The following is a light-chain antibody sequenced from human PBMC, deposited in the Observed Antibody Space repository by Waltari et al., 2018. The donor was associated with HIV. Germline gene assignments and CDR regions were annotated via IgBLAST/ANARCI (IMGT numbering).Light chain of an antibody. J-gene: IGLJ3*02. CDR2: LNSDGSH. V-gene: IGLV4-69*01. CDR3: QTWGTGIRV. CDR1: GHSGYA. Sequence: GHSGYAIAWHQQQPEKGPRYLMKLNSDGSHSKGDGIPDRFSGSSSGAERYLTISSLQSEDEADYYCQTWGTGIRVFGGGTKLTVL.